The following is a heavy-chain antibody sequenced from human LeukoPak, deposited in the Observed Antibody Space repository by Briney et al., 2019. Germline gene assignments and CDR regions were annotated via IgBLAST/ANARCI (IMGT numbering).Heavy chain of an antibody. Sequence: ASVKVSCEASGYTFTSYAMNWVRQAPGQGLEWMGWINTNTGNLTYAQGFTGRFVFSLDTSVSTAYLQISSLKAEDTAVYYCARDRYCGGDCYSRQNFDYWGQGTLVTVSS. D-gene: IGHD2-21*02. CDR1: GYTFTSYA. V-gene: IGHV7-4-1*02. CDR2: INTNTGNL. CDR3: ARDRYCGGDCYSRQNFDY. J-gene: IGHJ4*02.